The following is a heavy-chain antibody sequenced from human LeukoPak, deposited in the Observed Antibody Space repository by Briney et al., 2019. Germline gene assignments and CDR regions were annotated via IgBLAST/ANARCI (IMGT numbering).Heavy chain of an antibody. V-gene: IGHV3-9*01. J-gene: IGHJ1*01. CDR2: IRWNSRSI. CDR1: GSTFADHA. CDR3: AKGGYYYDSSGYYAQYFQH. D-gene: IGHD3-22*01. Sequence: PGRSMRLSCAASGSTFADHAMHWVRQAPGKGLEWDSGIRWNSRSIGYADSVTGRFTISRDNAKNSLYLQMNSLRAEDTALYYCAKGGYYYDSSGYYAQYFQHWGQGTLVTVSS.